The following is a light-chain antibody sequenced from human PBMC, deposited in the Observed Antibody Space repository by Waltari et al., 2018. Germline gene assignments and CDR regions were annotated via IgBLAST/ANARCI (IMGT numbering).Light chain of an antibody. CDR1: HNVGNNY. CDR3: QQSAHSPLT. J-gene: IGKJ4*01. V-gene: IGKV3-20*01. Sequence: EIVLTQSPGALSLSPGERATLSCRASHNVGNNYLAWFQQKPGQAPRLLIYGASSRATGIPDRFSGSGSGTYFTLTISRLEPEDFAVYYCQQSAHSPLTFGGGTKVEIK. CDR2: GAS.